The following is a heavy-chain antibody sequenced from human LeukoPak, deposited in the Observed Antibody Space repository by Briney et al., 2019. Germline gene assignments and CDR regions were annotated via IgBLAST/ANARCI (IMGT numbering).Heavy chain of an antibody. D-gene: IGHD2-21*01. CDR1: GFTFSGYA. CDR2: ISGSNSPI. J-gene: IGHJ4*02. Sequence: GGSLRLSCAASGFTFSGYAMNWVRQAPGKGLEWVSYISGSNSPIYYADSVKGRFTISRDNAKNSLYLQMDSLRAEDTAIYYCARVRDAYNYFHYWGQGTLVTVSS. V-gene: IGHV3-48*01. CDR3: ARVRDAYNYFHY.